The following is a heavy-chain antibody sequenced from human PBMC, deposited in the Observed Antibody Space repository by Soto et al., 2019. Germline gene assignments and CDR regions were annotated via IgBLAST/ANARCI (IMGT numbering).Heavy chain of an antibody. CDR2: IVPDSGNT. CDR3: AAEVGATPYYYYGMDV. V-gene: IGHV1-58*02. CDR1: GYTFTGYY. D-gene: IGHD1-26*01. Sequence: GASVKVSCKASGYTFTGYYMHWVRQAPGQGLEWMGWIVPDSGNTNYAQKFQERVTITRDTSTSTAYMELSSLRSEDTAVYYCAAEVGATPYYYYGMDVWGQGTTVTVSS. J-gene: IGHJ6*02.